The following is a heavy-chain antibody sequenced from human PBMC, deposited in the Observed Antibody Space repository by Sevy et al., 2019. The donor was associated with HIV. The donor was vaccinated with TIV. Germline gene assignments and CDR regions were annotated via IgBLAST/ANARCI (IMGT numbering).Heavy chain of an antibody. Sequence: GGSLRLSCAASGFTFNSNSMNWVRQAPGKGLEWVSSISSSSTYIYYADSVKGRFTISRDNAKNSLYLQMNSLRAEGTAVYYCSRDLVLPTTIDYFYYGMDVWGQGTTVTVSS. V-gene: IGHV3-21*01. CDR1: GFTFNSNS. CDR2: ISSSSTYI. D-gene: IGHD2-2*02. J-gene: IGHJ6*02. CDR3: SRDLVLPTTIDYFYYGMDV.